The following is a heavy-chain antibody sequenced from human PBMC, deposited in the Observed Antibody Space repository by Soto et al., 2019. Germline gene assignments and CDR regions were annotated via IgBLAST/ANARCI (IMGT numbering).Heavy chain of an antibody. CDR3: TRQTQAHCSGGSCYPNSHKYYYYYYGMDV. J-gene: IGHJ6*02. Sequence: GGSLRLSCAASGFTFSGSAMHWVRQASGKGLEWVGRIRSKANSYATAYAASVKGRFTISRDDSKNTAYLQMNSLKTEDTAVYYCTRQTQAHCSGGSCYPNSHKYYYYYYGMDVWGQGTTVTVSS. CDR2: IRSKANSYAT. V-gene: IGHV3-73*01. D-gene: IGHD2-15*01. CDR1: GFTFSGSA.